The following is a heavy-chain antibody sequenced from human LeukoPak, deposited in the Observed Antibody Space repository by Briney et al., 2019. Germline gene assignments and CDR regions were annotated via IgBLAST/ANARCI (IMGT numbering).Heavy chain of an antibody. CDR1: GFTFSSYG. D-gene: IGHD3-10*01. CDR2: ISGSGGST. V-gene: IGHV3-23*01. CDR3: AKAPGYYGSGRPFDY. J-gene: IGHJ4*02. Sequence: PGGTLRLSCAASGFTFSSYGMSWVRQAPGKWLEWVSAISGSGGSTYYADSVKGRFTISRDNSKNTLYLQMNSLRAEDTAVYYCAKAPGYYGSGRPFDYWGQGTLVTVSS.